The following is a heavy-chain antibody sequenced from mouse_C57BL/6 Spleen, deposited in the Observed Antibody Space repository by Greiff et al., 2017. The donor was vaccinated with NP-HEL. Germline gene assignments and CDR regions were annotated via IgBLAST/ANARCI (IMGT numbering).Heavy chain of an antibody. CDR3: AISYGNLYYFDY. D-gene: IGHD2-1*01. V-gene: IGHV1-82*01. Sequence: QVQLKQSGPELVKPGASVKISCKASGYAFSSSWMNWVKQRPGKGLEWIGRIYPGDGGTNYNGKFKGKATLTADKSSSTAYMQLSSLTSEDSAVYFCAISYGNLYYFDYWGQGTTLTVSS. CDR2: IYPGDGGT. CDR1: GYAFSSSW. J-gene: IGHJ2*01.